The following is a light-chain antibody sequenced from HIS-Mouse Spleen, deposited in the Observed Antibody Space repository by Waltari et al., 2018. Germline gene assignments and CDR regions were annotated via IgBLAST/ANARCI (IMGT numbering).Light chain of an antibody. J-gene: IGLJ2*01. CDR1: ALPKKY. CDR3: YSTDSSGNHRV. V-gene: IGLV3-10*01. Sequence: SYELTQPPSVSVSPGQTARTTCPGDALPKKYAYWYQQKSGQAPVLVIYGDSKRPSGIPERFSGSSSGTMATLTISGAQVEDEADYYCYSTDSSGNHRVFGGGTKLTVL. CDR2: GDS.